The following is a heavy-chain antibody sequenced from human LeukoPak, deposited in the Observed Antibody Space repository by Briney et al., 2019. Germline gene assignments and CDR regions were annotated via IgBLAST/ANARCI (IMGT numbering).Heavy chain of an antibody. V-gene: IGHV3-66*01. J-gene: IGHJ4*02. D-gene: IGHD6-19*01. Sequence: PGGSLRLSCAASGFTFSSYAMSWVRQAPGKGLEWVSVIYSGGSTYYADSVKGRFTISRDNSKNTLYLQMNSLRAEDTAVYYCARGWYSSGWYSDYWGQGTLVTVSS. CDR1: GFTFSSYA. CDR3: ARGWYSSGWYSDY. CDR2: IYSGGST.